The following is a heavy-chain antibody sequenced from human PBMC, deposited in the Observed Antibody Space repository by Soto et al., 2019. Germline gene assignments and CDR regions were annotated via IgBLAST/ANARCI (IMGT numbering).Heavy chain of an antibody. CDR1: GGSISSGGYY. D-gene: IGHD3-10*01. V-gene: IGHV4-31*03. J-gene: IGHJ4*02. CDR3: ATYGSGSYKPTTFDY. Sequence: QVQLQESGPGLVKPSQTLSLTCTVSGGSISSGGYYWSWIRQHPGKGLEWIGYIYYSGSTYYNPSHKIRVTLSVDTSKNQFSLKLSSVTAADTAGYYCATYGSGSYKPTTFDYWGQGTLVTVSS. CDR2: IYYSGST.